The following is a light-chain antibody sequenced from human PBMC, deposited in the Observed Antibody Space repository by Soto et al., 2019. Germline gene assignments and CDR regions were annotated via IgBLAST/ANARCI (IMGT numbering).Light chain of an antibody. CDR1: QSVGGSS. J-gene: IGKJ1*01. CDR3: QQYSSYSRT. Sequence: VLTQYPGTLSLSNREGATVSCRASQSVGGSSLAWYQQRPGQAPRLLIYDTSKRATGIPDRFSGSGSGTDFTLTISSLQPDDFATYYCQQYSSYSRTFGQGTKVDNK. CDR2: DTS. V-gene: IGKV3-20*01.